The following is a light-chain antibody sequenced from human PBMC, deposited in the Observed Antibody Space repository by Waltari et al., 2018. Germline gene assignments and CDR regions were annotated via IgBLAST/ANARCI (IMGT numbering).Light chain of an antibody. V-gene: IGLV3-19*01. Sequence: SSELTQDPAVSVALGQTVRITCQGARLRTSYAGWYQLKPGQAPVLVMFGKDKRPSGIPDRFSGYSSGTTSSLTITGAQAEDEADYYCSSRNGRANEVVFAGGTKVTVL. CDR2: GKD. CDR1: RLRTSY. CDR3: SSRNGRANEVV. J-gene: IGLJ3*02.